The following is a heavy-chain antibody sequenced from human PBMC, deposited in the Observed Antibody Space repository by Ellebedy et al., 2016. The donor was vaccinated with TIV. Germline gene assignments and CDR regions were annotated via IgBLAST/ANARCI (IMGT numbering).Heavy chain of an antibody. CDR2: ISSSSSTI. CDR1: GFTVSSYS. V-gene: IGHV3-48*04. J-gene: IGHJ3*02. D-gene: IGHD2-2*01. Sequence: GGSLRLSCAASGFTVSSYSMNWVRQAPGKGLEWVSYISSSSSTIYYADSVKGRFTISRDNAKNSLYLQMNSLRAEDTAVYYCARDSGYCTSTGCRGDAFDIWGQGTMVTVSS. CDR3: ARDSGYCTSTGCRGDAFDI.